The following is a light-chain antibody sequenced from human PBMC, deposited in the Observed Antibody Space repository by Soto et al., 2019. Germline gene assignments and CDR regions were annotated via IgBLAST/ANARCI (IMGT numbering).Light chain of an antibody. J-gene: IGKJ1*01. CDR2: AAS. CDR1: QDISNS. V-gene: IGKV1-27*01. Sequence: DIQMTQSPSSLSASIGDRATITCRTSQDISNSLAWYQQKPGKAPKLLIFAASTLQSGVPSRFSGGGSGTEFTLTISSLQPEDVATYYCQKYNFAPWTFGQGTKVE. CDR3: QKYNFAPWT.